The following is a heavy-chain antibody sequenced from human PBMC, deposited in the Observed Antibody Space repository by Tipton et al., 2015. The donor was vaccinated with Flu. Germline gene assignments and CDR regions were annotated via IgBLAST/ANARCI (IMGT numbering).Heavy chain of an antibody. CDR3: ACAGHGYYDSSGSDY. CDR1: GGSLSSCGYY. J-gene: IGHJ4*02. Sequence: TLSLTCIVSGGSLSSCGYYWSWIRQHPGKGLEWIGYIYYSGSTYYNPSLKSRVTISVDTSKNQFSLKLTSVTAADTAVYYCACAGHGYYDSSGSDYWGQGTLIPVS. V-gene: IGHV4-31*03. CDR2: IYYSGST. D-gene: IGHD3-22*01.